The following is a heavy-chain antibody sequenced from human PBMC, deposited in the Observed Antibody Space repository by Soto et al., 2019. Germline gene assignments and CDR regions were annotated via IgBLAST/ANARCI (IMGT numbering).Heavy chain of an antibody. J-gene: IGHJ4*02. CDR2: IHYSGTT. CDR3: AAGEASSRNLAPYSLDF. CDR1: GGSMRNYF. Sequence: PSETLSLTCTVSGGSMRNYFWTWIRQPPGKGLEWIGYIHYSGTTSFFPSYNPSLRSRVTISEDTSKTQFSLKLLSVTTADTAVYFCAAGEASSRNLAPYSLDFWGQGTLVTVSS. V-gene: IGHV4-59*01. D-gene: IGHD6-13*01.